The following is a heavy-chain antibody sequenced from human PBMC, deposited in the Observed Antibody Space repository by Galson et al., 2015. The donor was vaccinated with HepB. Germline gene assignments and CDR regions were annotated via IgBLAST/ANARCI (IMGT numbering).Heavy chain of an antibody. Sequence: SLRLSCAASGFTFSSYGMHWVRQAPGKGLEWVAVIWYDGSNKYYADSVKGRFTISRDNSKNTLYLQMNSLRAEDTAVYYCAREVIRDEHAYFDYWGQGTLVTVSS. CDR1: GFTFSSYG. D-gene: IGHD3-16*02. J-gene: IGHJ4*02. V-gene: IGHV3-33*08. CDR3: AREVIRDEHAYFDY. CDR2: IWYDGSNK.